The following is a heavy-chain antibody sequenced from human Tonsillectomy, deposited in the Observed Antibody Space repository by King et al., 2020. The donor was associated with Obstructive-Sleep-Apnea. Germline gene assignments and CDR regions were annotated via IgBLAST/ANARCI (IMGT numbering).Heavy chain of an antibody. CDR3: ARRYSSGFFDY. V-gene: IGHV2-5*02. J-gene: IGHJ4*02. CDR2: IYWDDDK. CDR1: GFSLSTSGVG. Sequence: TLKESGPTLVKPTQTLTLTCTFSGFSLSTSGVGVGWIRQPPGKALEWLALIYWDDDKRYSPSLKNSLTITKDTSKNQVVLTMTSMDPVDTATYYCARRYSSGFFDYWGQGTLVTVSS. D-gene: IGHD6-19*01.